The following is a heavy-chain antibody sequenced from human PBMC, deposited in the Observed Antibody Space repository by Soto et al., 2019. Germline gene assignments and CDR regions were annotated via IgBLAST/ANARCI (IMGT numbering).Heavy chain of an antibody. CDR3: ARVLVTMVRGVPYYYYGMDV. D-gene: IGHD3-10*01. Sequence: SVKVSCKASGGTFSSYAISWVRQAPGQGLEWMGGIIPIFGTANYAQKFQGRVTITADESTSTAYMELSSLRSEDTAVYYCARVLVTMVRGVPYYYYGMDVWGQGTTVTVSS. CDR2: IIPIFGTA. CDR1: GGTFSSYA. V-gene: IGHV1-69*13. J-gene: IGHJ6*02.